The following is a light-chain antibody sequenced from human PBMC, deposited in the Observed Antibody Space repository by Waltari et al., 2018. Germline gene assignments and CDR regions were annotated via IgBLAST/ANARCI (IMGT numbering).Light chain of an antibody. V-gene: IGKV4-1*01. CDR2: WAS. CDR1: QSLLYRSNHKNY. J-gene: IGKJ1*01. Sequence: QSPDSLAVSLGARATINCKSSQSLLYRSNHKNYLAWYQQKPGQPPKLLIYWASTRESGVPDRFSGSGSGTDFTLTISSLQAEDVAVYYCQQYYSPPLTFGQGTKVEV. CDR3: QQYYSPPLT.